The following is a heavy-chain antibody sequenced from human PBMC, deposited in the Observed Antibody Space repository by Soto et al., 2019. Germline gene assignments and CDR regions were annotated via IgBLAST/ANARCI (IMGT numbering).Heavy chain of an antibody. CDR2: IYHGGTT. D-gene: IGHD6-19*01. CDR1: GDSISSGSY. V-gene: IGHV4-38-2*02. CDR3: ARVHVMVVAGSTFDY. Sequence: PSETLSLTCTVSGDSISSGSYWGWIRQPPGERPEWIASIYHGGTTFYNPSLKSRISISVDTSKNQFSLRLTSVTAADTATYYCARVHVMVVAGSTFDYWGRGTLVTVSS. J-gene: IGHJ4*03.